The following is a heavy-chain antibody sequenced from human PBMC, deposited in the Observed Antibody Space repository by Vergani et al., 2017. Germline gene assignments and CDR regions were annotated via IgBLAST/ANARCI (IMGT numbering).Heavy chain of an antibody. CDR2: INPSGGST. J-gene: IGHJ6*02. CDR1: GYTFTSYY. Sequence: QVQLVQSGAEVKKPGASVKVSCKASGYTFTSYYMHWVRQAPGQGLEWMGIINPSGGSTSYAQKFQGRVTMTRDMSTSTAYMELSSLRSEDTAVYYCAAVGISGYYYGMDVWGQGTTVTVSS. CDR3: AAVGISGYYYGMDV. D-gene: IGHD3-10*01. V-gene: IGHV1-46*01.